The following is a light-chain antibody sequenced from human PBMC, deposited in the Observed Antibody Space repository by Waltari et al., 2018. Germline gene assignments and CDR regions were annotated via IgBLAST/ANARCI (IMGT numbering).Light chain of an antibody. CDR3: QQRNDWPLT. V-gene: IGKV3-11*01. Sequence: PATLSLSPGERATLSCRASQSASKYVAWYQQRPGQPPRLLIYDASNRAAGVPDRFDAFGSGTDFTLTINSLEPEDFAVYYCQQRNDWPLTFGGGTRVEIK. CDR2: DAS. J-gene: IGKJ4*01. CDR1: QSASKY.